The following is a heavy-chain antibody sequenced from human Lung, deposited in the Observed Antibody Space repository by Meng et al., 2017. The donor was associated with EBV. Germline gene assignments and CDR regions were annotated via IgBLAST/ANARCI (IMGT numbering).Heavy chain of an antibody. CDR3: ITSHD. D-gene: IGHD1-14*01. CDR2: IYSVGST. J-gene: IGHJ4*02. Sequence: VLLGESGGGLIRPGGSLRLSCAVSGFTVSNNYMSWIRQAPGRGLEWVSLIYSVGSTYYADSVKGRFTISRDNSKNTLHLQMNSLRVEDTAVYYCITSHDCGQGTLVTVSS. CDR1: GFTVSNNY. V-gene: IGHV3-53*01.